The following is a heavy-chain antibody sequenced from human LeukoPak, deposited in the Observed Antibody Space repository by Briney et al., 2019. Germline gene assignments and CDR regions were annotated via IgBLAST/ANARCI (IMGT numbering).Heavy chain of an antibody. Sequence: PGGSLRLSCAASGFTFSSYSMNWVRQAPGKGLEWVSYISSSSSTIYYADSVKGRFTISRDNAKNSLYLQMNSLRAEDTAVYYCASGNNYDSSGYPIYYFDYWGQGTLVTVSS. D-gene: IGHD3-22*01. CDR1: GFTFSSYS. V-gene: IGHV3-48*04. CDR3: ASGNNYDSSGYPIYYFDY. CDR2: ISSSSSTI. J-gene: IGHJ4*02.